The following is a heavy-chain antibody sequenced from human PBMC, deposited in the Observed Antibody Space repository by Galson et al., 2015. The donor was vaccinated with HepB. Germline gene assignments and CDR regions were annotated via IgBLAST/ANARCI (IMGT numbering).Heavy chain of an antibody. CDR3: ARDNDFWSGYYTPDY. CDR1: GFTFSSYA. J-gene: IGHJ4*02. V-gene: IGHV3-30-3*01. Sequence: SLRLSCAASGFTFSSYAMHWVRQAPGKGLEWVAVISYDGSNKYYADSVKGRFTISRDNSKNTLYLQMNSLRAEDTAVYYCARDNDFWSGYYTPDYWGQGTLVTVSS. D-gene: IGHD3-3*01. CDR2: ISYDGSNK.